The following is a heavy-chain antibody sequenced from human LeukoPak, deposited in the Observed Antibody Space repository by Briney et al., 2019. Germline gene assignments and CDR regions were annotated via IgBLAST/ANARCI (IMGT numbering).Heavy chain of an antibody. CDR3: ARDRVGLQLDY. V-gene: IGHV4-59*01. D-gene: IGHD5-24*01. CDR1: GGSISSYY. J-gene: IGHJ4*02. Sequence: SETLSLTCTVSGGSISSYYWSWIRQPPGKGLEWIGYIYYSGSTNYNPSLKSRVTISVDTSKDQFSLKLSSVTAADTAVYYCARDRVGLQLDYWGQGTLVTVSS. CDR2: IYYSGST.